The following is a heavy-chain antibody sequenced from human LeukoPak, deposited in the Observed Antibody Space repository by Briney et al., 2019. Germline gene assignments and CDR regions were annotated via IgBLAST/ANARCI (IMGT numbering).Heavy chain of an antibody. CDR3: AHKGRGSGSYTM. J-gene: IGHJ4*02. V-gene: IGHV2-5*02. CDR2: IYWDDDK. CDR1: GFSLSTNKVC. Sequence: SGPTLVNPTQTLTLTCTFSGFSLSTNKVCVAWIRQPPGKALEWLALIYWDDDKSYSPSLKSRLTITKDTSKNQVVLIMANMDPVDTGTYYCAHKGRGSGSYTMWGQGTLVTVSS. D-gene: IGHD3-10*01.